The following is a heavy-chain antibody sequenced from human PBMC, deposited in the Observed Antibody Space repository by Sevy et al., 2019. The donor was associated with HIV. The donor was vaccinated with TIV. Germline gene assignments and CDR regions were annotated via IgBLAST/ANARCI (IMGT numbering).Heavy chain of an antibody. J-gene: IGHJ5*02. Sequence: ASVKVSCKASGGTFSRSAISWMRQAPGQGLEWMGGIIPIFGTTNYARNFQGRLTITGDESTSAAYMELSSLTSEDSAVYYCSRLGAAGLAGWFDPWGQGTLVTVSS. V-gene: IGHV1-69*13. CDR2: IIPIFGTT. CDR3: SRLGAAGLAGWFDP. CDR1: GGTFSRSA. D-gene: IGHD6-13*01.